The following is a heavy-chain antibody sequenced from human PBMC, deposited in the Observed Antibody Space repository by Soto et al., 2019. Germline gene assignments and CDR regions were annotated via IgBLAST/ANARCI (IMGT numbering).Heavy chain of an antibody. CDR3: VKDSNSRVVGVTLFDY. D-gene: IGHD1-26*01. CDR1: GGSITSGGYY. J-gene: IGHJ4*02. CDR2: VYHSGTS. V-gene: IGHV4-31*03. Sequence: QVHLQESGPGLVEPGETLSLTCSVSGGSITSGGYYWSWLRQRPGKGLEWIGCVYHSGTSHSNPSLEGRVSLSVDTSRNHFSLRLNSVTAADTAVYYCVKDSNSRVVGVTLFDYWGQGTRVTVSS.